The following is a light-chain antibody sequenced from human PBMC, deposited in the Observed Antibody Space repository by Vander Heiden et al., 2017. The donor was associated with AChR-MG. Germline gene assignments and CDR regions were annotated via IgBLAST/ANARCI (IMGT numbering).Light chain of an antibody. J-gene: IGLJ2*01. CDR1: SSNIGAGYD. V-gene: IGLV1-40*01. CDR3: QSYDSSLSPGPYVV. CDR2: GNS. Sequence: QSVLTQPPSVSGAPGQRVTISCTGSSSNIGAGYDVHWYQQLPGTAPKLLIYGNSNRPSGVPDRFSGSKSGTSASLAITGLQAEDEADYYCQSYDSSLSPGPYVVVGGGNKLNVL.